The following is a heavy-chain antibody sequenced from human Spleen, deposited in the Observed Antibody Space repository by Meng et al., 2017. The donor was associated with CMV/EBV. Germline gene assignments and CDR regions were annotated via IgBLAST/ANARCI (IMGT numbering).Heavy chain of an antibody. D-gene: IGHD1-26*01. V-gene: IGHV3-48*04. CDR2: INNGGSTK. CDR3: ARQWELLSYFDY. J-gene: IGHJ4*02. CDR1: GFTLSYYS. Sequence: GESLKISCAVSGFTLSYYSVNWVRQAPGKGLEWVSYINNGGSTKYYADSVKGRFTISRDNAKHSLYLQMNSLRAEDTAVYYCARQWELLSYFDYWGQGTLVTVSS.